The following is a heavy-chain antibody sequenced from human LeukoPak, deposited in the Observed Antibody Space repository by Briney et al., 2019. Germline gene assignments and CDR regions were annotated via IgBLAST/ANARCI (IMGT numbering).Heavy chain of an antibody. CDR1: GFTFTNYW. J-gene: IGHJ4*02. CDR3: ARDRQSGSYYPPGSFDY. V-gene: IGHV3-7*04. Sequence: GGSLRLSCAASGFTFTNYWMTWGRQAPGKGLEWVANINQDGSEKYYVDFLKGRFTISRDDAKNSVYLQMNSLRAEDTAVYYCARDRQSGSYYPPGSFDYWGQGTLVTVSS. CDR2: INQDGSEK. D-gene: IGHD1-26*01.